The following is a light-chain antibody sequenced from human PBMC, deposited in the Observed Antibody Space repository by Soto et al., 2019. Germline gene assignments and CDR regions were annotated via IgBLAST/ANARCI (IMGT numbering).Light chain of an antibody. J-gene: IGKJ3*01. Sequence: EIVMTQSPATLSVSPGERATLSCRASQSVSSNLAWYQQKPGQAPRLLIYGASTRATGIPARFGGSGSGTEFTLTISSLQSGDVAVDYCHQYNNWPFTFGPGAKVYIK. CDR3: HQYNNWPFT. CDR1: QSVSSN. CDR2: GAS. V-gene: IGKV3-15*01.